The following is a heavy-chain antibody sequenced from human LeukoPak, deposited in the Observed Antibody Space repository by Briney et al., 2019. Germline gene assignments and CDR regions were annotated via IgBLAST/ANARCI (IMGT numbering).Heavy chain of an antibody. CDR2: IRYDGSNK. J-gene: IGHJ6*03. V-gene: IGHV3-30*02. Sequence: GGSLRLSCVGSGFTFSSYGMHWVRQAPGKGLEWVAFIRYDGSNKYYADSVKGRFTISRDNSKNTLYLQMNSLRAEDTAVYYCAKLRYYYMDVWGKGTTVTVSS. CDR3: AKLRYYYMDV. CDR1: GFTFSSYG.